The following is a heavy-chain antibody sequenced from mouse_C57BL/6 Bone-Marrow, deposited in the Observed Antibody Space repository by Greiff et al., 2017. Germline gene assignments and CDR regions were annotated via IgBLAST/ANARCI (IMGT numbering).Heavy chain of an antibody. D-gene: IGHD2-2*01. Sequence: VQRVESGPGLVQPSQSLSITCTVSGFSLTSYGVHWVRQPPGKGLEWLGVIWSGGSTDYNAAFISRLSISKDNSKSQVFFKMNSLQADDTAIYYCAKDGYDPYAMDYWGQGTSVTVSS. CDR3: AKDGYDPYAMDY. J-gene: IGHJ4*01. V-gene: IGHV2-4*01. CDR2: IWSGGST. CDR1: GFSLTSYG.